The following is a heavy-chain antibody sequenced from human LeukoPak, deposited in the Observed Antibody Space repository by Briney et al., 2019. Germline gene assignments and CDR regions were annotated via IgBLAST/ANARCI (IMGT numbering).Heavy chain of an antibody. CDR2: IYYSGST. Sequence: SETLSLTCTVSGGSISSYYWSWIRQPPGKGLEWIGYIYYSGSTNYNPSLKSRVTISVDTSKNQFSLKLSSVTAEDTAVYYCATSNDYGDYRKRGTRNYYMDVWGKGTTVTISS. J-gene: IGHJ6*03. CDR1: GGSISSYY. D-gene: IGHD4-17*01. V-gene: IGHV4-59*01. CDR3: ATSNDYGDYRKRGTRNYYMDV.